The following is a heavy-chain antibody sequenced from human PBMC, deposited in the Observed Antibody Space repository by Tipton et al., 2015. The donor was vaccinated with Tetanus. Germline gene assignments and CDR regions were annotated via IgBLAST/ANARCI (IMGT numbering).Heavy chain of an antibody. Sequence: SLRLSCIASGFTLGTYSMNWVRQAPGKGLEWVAVIWYDGSNKYYADSVKGRFTISRDNSKNTLYLQMNSLRAEDTAVYYCARGTSRIVYYFDYWGQGTLVTVSS. CDR1: GFTLGTYS. CDR2: IWYDGSNK. J-gene: IGHJ4*02. V-gene: IGHV3-33*08. D-gene: IGHD2-21*01. CDR3: ARGTSRIVYYFDY.